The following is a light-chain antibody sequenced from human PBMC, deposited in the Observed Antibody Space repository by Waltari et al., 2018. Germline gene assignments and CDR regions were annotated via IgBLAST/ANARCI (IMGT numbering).Light chain of an antibody. Sequence: QSALTQPASVSGSPGQSITISCTGTSSDVGRYHYVSWYQQHPGKAPKLLIYDVSNRPSGVPSRFSGSKSGNTASLTSSGLQAADEAHYYCNSYASNSNGLFGGGTKLTIL. CDR1: SSDVGRYHY. J-gene: IGLJ2*01. V-gene: IGLV2-14*03. CDR3: NSYASNSNGL. CDR2: DVS.